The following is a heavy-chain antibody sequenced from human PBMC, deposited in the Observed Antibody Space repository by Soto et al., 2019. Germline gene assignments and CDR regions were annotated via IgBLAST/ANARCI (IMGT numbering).Heavy chain of an antibody. V-gene: IGHV3-30-3*01. CDR1: GITFSNNA. D-gene: IGHD3-10*01. CDR2: IAYDGGNK. Sequence: GGSLRLSCAASGITFSNNAMHWVRQAPGKGLEWVAIIAYDGGNKHYADSVRGRCTISRDNSKSTLYLQMNSLRVEDTAVYYCARDSSIIRGGASGMDVWGQGTTVTVSS. J-gene: IGHJ6*02. CDR3: ARDSSIIRGGASGMDV.